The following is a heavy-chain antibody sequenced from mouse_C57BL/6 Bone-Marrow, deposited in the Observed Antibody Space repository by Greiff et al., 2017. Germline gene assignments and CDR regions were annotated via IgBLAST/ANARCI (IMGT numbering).Heavy chain of an antibody. CDR1: GFNIKDDY. CDR2: LDPENGDT. CDR3: TTLIFFDV. J-gene: IGHJ1*03. D-gene: IGHD1-1*01. Sequence: EVQLQQSGAELVRPGASVTLSCTASGFNIKDDYMHWVKQRPEQGLEWIGWLDPENGDTEYASKFQGKATITADTSSNTAYLQLSSLTSEDTAVYYCTTLIFFDVWGTGTTVTVSS. V-gene: IGHV14-4*01.